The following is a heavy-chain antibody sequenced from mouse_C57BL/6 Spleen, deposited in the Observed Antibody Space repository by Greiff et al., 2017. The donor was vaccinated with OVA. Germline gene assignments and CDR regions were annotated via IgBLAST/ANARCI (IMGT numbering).Heavy chain of an antibody. V-gene: IGHV1-72*01. Sequence: QVQLQQPGAELVKPGASVKLSCKASGYTFTSYWMHWVKQRPGRGLEWIGRIDPNSGGTKYNEKFKSKATLTVDKPSSPAYMQLSSLTSVDSAVYYCASEYYGSRAWFAYWGQGTLVTVSA. CDR1: GYTFTSYW. D-gene: IGHD1-1*01. J-gene: IGHJ3*01. CDR2: IDPNSGGT. CDR3: ASEYYGSRAWFAY.